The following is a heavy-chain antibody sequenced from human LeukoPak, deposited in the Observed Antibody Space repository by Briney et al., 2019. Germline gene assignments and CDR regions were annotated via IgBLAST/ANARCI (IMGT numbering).Heavy chain of an antibody. Sequence: GGSLILSCVVSGINFNKNAMNWVRQAPGKGPEWVSGIGSGDGDTYYADSVKGRFTISRDNSKNTLYLQMNSLRAEDTAVYYCAKVRSSPNWFDPWGQGTLVTVSS. D-gene: IGHD3-10*01. J-gene: IGHJ5*02. CDR3: AKVRSSPNWFDP. CDR2: IGSGDGDT. CDR1: GINFNKNA. V-gene: IGHV3-23*01.